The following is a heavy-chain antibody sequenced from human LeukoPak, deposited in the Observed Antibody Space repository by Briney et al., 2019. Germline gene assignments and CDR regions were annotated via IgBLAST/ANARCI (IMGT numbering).Heavy chain of an antibody. V-gene: IGHV4-31*03. Sequence: SQTLSLTCTVSGGSIISGGYYWTWIRQQPGKGLEWIGYTYYSGSTYYNPSLKSRVTISVDTSKNQFSLKLTSATAADTAVYYCARLGSTMIERGFDYWGQGTLVTVSS. D-gene: IGHD3-22*01. CDR3: ARLGSTMIERGFDY. J-gene: IGHJ4*02. CDR1: GGSIISGGYY. CDR2: TYYSGST.